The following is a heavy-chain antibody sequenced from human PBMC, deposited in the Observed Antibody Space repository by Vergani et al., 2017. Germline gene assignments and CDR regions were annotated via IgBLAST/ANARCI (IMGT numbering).Heavy chain of an antibody. D-gene: IGHD4-17*01. Sequence: EVQLVESGGGLVKPGGSLRLSCAASGFTFSSYSMNWVRQAPGKGLEWVSSISSSSSYIYYADSVKGRFTISRDNAKNSLYLQMNSLRAEDTAVYYCARAPIGDYFLDFGGQGSLVTVSS. CDR1: GFTFSSYS. V-gene: IGHV3-21*01. CDR3: ARAPIGDYFLDF. CDR2: ISSSSSYI. J-gene: IGHJ4*02.